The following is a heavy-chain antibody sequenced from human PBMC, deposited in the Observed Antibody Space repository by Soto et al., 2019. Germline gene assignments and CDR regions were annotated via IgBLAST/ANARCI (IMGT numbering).Heavy chain of an antibody. CDR2: IIPILGTV. J-gene: IGHJ4*02. V-gene: IGHV1-69*13. Sequence: GASVKVSCKASGGTFSSYAISWVRQAPGQGLEWMGGIIPILGTVKYAQKFQGRVTITADESTGTAYMELSSLRSEDTAVYYCARDNTAVAGNYYFDYWGPGTQVTVSS. CDR1: GGTFSSYA. D-gene: IGHD6-19*01. CDR3: ARDNTAVAGNYYFDY.